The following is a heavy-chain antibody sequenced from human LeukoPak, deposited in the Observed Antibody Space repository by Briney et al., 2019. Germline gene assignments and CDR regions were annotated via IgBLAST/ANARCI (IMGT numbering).Heavy chain of an antibody. CDR2: MNPNSGNT. Sequence: GASVKVSCKASGYTFTSYDINWVRQATGQGLEWMGWMNPNSGNTGYAQKFQGRVTMTRNTSISTAYMELSGLRSEDTAVYYCAREGTYYDFWSGYYQNRLFDYWGQGTLVTVSS. J-gene: IGHJ4*02. CDR3: AREGTYYDFWSGYYQNRLFDY. V-gene: IGHV1-8*01. CDR1: GYTFTSYD. D-gene: IGHD3-3*01.